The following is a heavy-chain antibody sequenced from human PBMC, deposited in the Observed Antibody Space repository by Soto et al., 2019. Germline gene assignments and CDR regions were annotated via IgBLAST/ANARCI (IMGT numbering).Heavy chain of an antibody. CDR3: ARAAGRSKLLPYYFDP. V-gene: IGHV1-3*01. CDR2: INPATGDT. Sequence: QVHLVQSGAEVQKPGASVKISCQASGYVFTTSAIHWVRQAAGQRLEWLGWINPATGDTKYSQDFRGRDTFTLDTSATTAYMALTSLTSHDTAVYYCARAAGRSKLLPYYFDPWGQGTLVTVSS. D-gene: IGHD3-22*01. CDR1: GYVFTTSA. J-gene: IGHJ5*02.